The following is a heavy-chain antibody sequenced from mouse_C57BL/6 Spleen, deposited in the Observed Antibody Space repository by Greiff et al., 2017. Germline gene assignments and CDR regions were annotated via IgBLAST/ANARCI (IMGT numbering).Heavy chain of an antibody. CDR2: IYPGSGST. CDR1: GYTFTSYW. D-gene: IGHD2-2*01. V-gene: IGHV1-55*01. J-gene: IGHJ4*01. Sequence: QVHVKQPGAELVKPGASVKMSCKASGYTFTSYWITWVKQRPGQGLEWIGDIYPGSGSTNYNEKFKSKATLTVDTSSSTAYMQLSSLTSEDSAVYYCARLVTTFAMDYWGQGTSVTVSS. CDR3: ARLVTTFAMDY.